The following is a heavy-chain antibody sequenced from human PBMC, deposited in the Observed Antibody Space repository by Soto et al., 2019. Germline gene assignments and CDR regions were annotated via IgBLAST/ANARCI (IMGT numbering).Heavy chain of an antibody. CDR3: AKGFIVVVTVIRPDDAFDV. CDR2: ISGGGGST. CDR1: GFTFGNFG. V-gene: IGHV3-23*01. Sequence: EVQLLESGGGLVQPGGSLRLSCAASGFTFGNFGMNWVRQAPGKGLEWVSGISGGGGSTYYADSVKGRFTISRDPSKNTIFLEMNRLRAEDTAVYYCAKGFIVVVTVIRPDDAFDVWSQGTLVTVSS. J-gene: IGHJ3*01. D-gene: IGHD2-21*02.